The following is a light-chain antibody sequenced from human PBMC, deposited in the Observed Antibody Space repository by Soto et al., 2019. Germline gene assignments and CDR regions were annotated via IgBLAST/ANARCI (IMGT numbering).Light chain of an antibody. CDR3: QQSNDFQYT. CDR1: QIIGSW. Sequence: DIQMTQSPSTLPASVGDGVTITCRASQIIGSWLAWYQQKPGKAPKLLIYKATNLQSGVPSRFSGSGSGTDFSLTISSLQHEDSATYFCQQSNDFQYTFGPGTKLEI. J-gene: IGKJ2*01. V-gene: IGKV1-5*03. CDR2: KAT.